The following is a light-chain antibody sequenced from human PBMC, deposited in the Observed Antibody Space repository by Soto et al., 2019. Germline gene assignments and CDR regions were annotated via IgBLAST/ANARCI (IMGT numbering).Light chain of an antibody. CDR2: GAS. CDR1: QSVSSSY. V-gene: IGKV3-20*01. J-gene: IGKJ3*01. CDR3: EQYGSSPRT. Sequence: EIVLTQSPGTLSLSPGERATLSCRASQSVSSSYLAWYQQKPGQAPRLLIHGASSRATGIPDRFSGSGSGPDFTLTISRLEPEDFAVHYYEQYGSSPRTFGPGSKVEIK.